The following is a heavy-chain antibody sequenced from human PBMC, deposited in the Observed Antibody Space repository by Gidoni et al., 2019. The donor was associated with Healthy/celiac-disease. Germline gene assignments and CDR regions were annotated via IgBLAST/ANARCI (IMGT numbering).Heavy chain of an antibody. CDR3: AKLKSIAAGDGWFDY. CDR1: GFTFDDYA. V-gene: IGHV3-9*01. Sequence: EVQLVESGGGLVQPGRSLRLSCAASGFTFDDYAMHWVRQAPGKGLEWVSGISWNSGSIGYADSVKGRFTISRDNAKNSLYLQMNSLRAEDTALYYCAKLKSIAAGDGWFDYWGQGTLVTVSS. D-gene: IGHD6-13*01. CDR2: ISWNSGSI. J-gene: IGHJ4*02.